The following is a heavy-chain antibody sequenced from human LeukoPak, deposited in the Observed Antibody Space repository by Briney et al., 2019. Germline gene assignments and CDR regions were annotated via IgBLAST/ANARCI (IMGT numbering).Heavy chain of an antibody. Sequence: GGSLRLSCGASGFIFDMHDMHWVRQAPGKGLEWVAFIRSDGYHTYYADSVKGRFTITRDNSKNTLYLQMNSLRADDTAVYYCARAGYGSGIYMDVWGKGTTVTISS. V-gene: IGHV3-30*02. CDR2: IRSDGYHT. J-gene: IGHJ6*03. CDR1: GFIFDMHD. CDR3: ARAGYGSGIYMDV. D-gene: IGHD3-10*01.